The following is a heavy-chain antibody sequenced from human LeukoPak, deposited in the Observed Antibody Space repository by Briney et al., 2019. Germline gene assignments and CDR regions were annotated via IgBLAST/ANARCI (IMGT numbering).Heavy chain of an antibody. V-gene: IGHV3-74*01. D-gene: IGHD3-16*01. CDR3: ARSSFPYYFDY. CDR1: GFTFHSYW. CDR2: IDNDGGST. Sequence: PGGSLRLSCAASGFTFHSYWMHWLRQAPGKGLVWVSRIDNDGGSTTYADSVKGRFTISRDNAKNTLYLQMNSVRAEDTAVYYCARSSFPYYFDYWGQGTLVTVSS. J-gene: IGHJ4*02.